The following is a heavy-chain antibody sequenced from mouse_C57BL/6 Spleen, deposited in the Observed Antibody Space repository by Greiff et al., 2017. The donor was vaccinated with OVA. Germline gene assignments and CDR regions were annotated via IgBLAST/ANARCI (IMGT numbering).Heavy chain of an antibody. D-gene: IGHD2-1*01. J-gene: IGHJ3*01. V-gene: IGHV1-80*01. CDR2: IYPGDGDT. CDR1: GYAFSSYW. CDR3: ARPSIYYGNYVLFAY. Sequence: QVQLQQSGAELVKPGASVKISCKASGYAFSSYWMNWVKQRPGKGLEWIGQIYPGDGDTNYNGKFKGKATLTADKSSSTAYMQLSSLTSEDSAVYFCARPSIYYGNYVLFAYWGQGTLVTVSA.